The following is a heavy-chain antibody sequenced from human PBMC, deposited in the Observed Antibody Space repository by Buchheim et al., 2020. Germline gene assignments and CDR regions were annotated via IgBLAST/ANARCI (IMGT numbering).Heavy chain of an antibody. V-gene: IGHV4-34*01. D-gene: IGHD3-16*01. CDR1: GGSFSGYY. J-gene: IGHJ4*02. CDR2: INHSGST. Sequence: QVQLQQWGAGLLKPSETLSLTCAVYGGSFSGYYWSWIRQPPGKGLEWIGEINHSGSTNYNPSLKSRVTISVDTSKNQFSLKRSSVTAADTAVYYCARLYEYVWGRKYYFAYRGQGTL. CDR3: ARLYEYVWGRKYYFAY.